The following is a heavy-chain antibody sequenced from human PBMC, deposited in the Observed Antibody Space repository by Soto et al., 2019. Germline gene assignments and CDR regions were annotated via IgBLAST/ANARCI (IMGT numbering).Heavy chain of an antibody. D-gene: IGHD2-21*01. CDR1: GYTFTSYA. Sequence: ASVKVSCKASGYTFTSYAMHWVRQAPGQRLEWMGWINAGNGVRNYAQRFQDRVTITADKSTATVHMELSSLRSEDTALYYCTIGSWSGEVFDIWGQGTMVTVSS. CDR2: INAGNGVR. CDR3: TIGSWSGEVFDI. J-gene: IGHJ3*02. V-gene: IGHV1-3*01.